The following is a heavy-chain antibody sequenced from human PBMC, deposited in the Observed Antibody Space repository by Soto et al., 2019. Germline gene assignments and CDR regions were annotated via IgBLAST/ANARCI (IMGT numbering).Heavy chain of an antibody. Sequence: QVQLQESGPGLVKPSGTLSLTCAVSGGSIRSSHWWSWVRQPPGKGLEWIGEIYHSGSTNYNPSLQSRVTISVDKSKNQFSLKLSSVTAADTAVYYCASEKVSGYGMDVWGQGTTVTASS. CDR1: GGSIRSSHW. CDR2: IYHSGST. V-gene: IGHV4-4*02. J-gene: IGHJ6*02. CDR3: ASEKVSGYGMDV.